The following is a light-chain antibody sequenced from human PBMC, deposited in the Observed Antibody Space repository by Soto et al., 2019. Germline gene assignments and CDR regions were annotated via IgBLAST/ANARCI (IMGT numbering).Light chain of an antibody. V-gene: IGKV1-33*01. CDR3: QQYDNLPIT. CDR2: DAS. J-gene: IGKJ5*01. CDR1: QSISNY. Sequence: DIQMTQCPSSLSASVGDRVTITCGASQSISNYLNWYQQKPGKAPKLLIYDASNLETGVPSRFSGSGSGTAFTFTISSLQPEDIATYYCQQYDNLPITFGQGTRLEIK.